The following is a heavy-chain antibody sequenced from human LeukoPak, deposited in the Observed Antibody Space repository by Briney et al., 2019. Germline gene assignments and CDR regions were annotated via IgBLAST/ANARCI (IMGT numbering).Heavy chain of an antibody. Sequence: GASVKVSCKASGYTFTSFGISWLRQAPGQGLEWMGGISARNGNRNYAQKFEGRVTMTTDTSTSTAYMELRRLRFDDTAVYYCARDNGGAYYFDPSAYYHNDAFDIWGQGTMVTVSS. CDR2: ISARNGNR. V-gene: IGHV1-18*01. D-gene: IGHD3-22*01. CDR1: GYTFTSFG. J-gene: IGHJ3*02. CDR3: ARDNGGAYYFDPSAYYHNDAFDI.